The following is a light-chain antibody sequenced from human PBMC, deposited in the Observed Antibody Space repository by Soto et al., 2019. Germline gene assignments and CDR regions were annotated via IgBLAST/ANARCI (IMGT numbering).Light chain of an antibody. J-gene: IGKJ1*01. CDR2: GAS. CDR3: QQYGDSPQT. V-gene: IGKV3-20*01. Sequence: SVFTQSPRTLSLSPGERAPLSCRASQSVGSSLSWYQQKPGQAPRLLFYGASNRATAIPDRFSGSGFGTDFTLTITRLEPEDFAVYYCQQYGDSPQTFGPGTKVDIK. CDR1: QSVGSS.